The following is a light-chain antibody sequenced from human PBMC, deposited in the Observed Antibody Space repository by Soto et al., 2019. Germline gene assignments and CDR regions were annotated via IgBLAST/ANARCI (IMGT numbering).Light chain of an antibody. CDR2: DVS. CDR3: NSYAGTSYV. CDR1: SSDVGAYNY. V-gene: IGLV2-14*01. Sequence: QSVLTQPASVSGTPGQSITISCTGTSSDVGAYNYVSWYQQYPGKAPKLIIYDVSNRPSGVPCRFSGSKSGNTASLTISELQDEDEADYYCNSYAGTSYVFGTGTKVTVL. J-gene: IGLJ1*01.